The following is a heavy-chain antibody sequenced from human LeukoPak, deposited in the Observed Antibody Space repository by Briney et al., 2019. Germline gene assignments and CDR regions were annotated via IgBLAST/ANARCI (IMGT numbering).Heavy chain of an antibody. V-gene: IGHV1-69*05. CDR1: GGTFSSYA. CDR3: ARVPYCSSTTCQRGTTAFDI. D-gene: IGHD2-2*01. CDR2: IIPIFGTA. Sequence: SVKVSCKASGGTFSSYAISWVRQAPGQGLEWMGRIIPIFGTANYAQKFQGRVTITTDESTSAAYMELSSLRSEDTAVYYWARVPYCSSTTCQRGTTAFDIWGQGTMVTVSS. J-gene: IGHJ3*02.